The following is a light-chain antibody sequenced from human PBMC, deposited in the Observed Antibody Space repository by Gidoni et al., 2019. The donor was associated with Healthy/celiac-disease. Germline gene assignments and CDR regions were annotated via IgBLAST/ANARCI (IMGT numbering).Light chain of an antibody. Sequence: QSVLTQPPSASGTPGQRVTISCSGSSSNIGSNTVNWSQQLPGTAPKLLIYSNNQRPSGVPDRCSGSKSGTSASLAISGLQSEDEADYYCAAWDDSLNGVVFGGGTKLTVL. CDR2: SNN. CDR1: SSNIGSNT. CDR3: AAWDDSLNGVV. V-gene: IGLV1-44*01. J-gene: IGLJ2*01.